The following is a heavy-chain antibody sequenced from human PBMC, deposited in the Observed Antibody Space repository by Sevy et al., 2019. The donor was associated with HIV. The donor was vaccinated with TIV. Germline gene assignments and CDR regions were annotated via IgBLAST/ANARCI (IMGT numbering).Heavy chain of an antibody. Sequence: GESLKISCKGSGYSFTSYWIGWVRQMPGKGLEWMGIIYPGDSDTRFSPSFQGHVTISADKSISTAYLQWSSLKASDTAMYYCARRRGDCSGGSCDAFDIWGHGTMVTVSS. J-gene: IGHJ3*02. D-gene: IGHD2-15*01. CDR3: ARRRGDCSGGSCDAFDI. V-gene: IGHV5-51*01. CDR1: GYSFTSYW. CDR2: IYPGDSDT.